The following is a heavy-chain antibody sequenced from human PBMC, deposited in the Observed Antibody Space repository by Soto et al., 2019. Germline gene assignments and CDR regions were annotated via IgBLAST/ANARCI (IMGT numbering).Heavy chain of an antibody. CDR2: INAGNGNT. J-gene: IGHJ5*02. CDR1: GYTFTSYA. V-gene: IGHV1-3*01. Sequence: GASVKVSCKASGYTFTSYAMQWVRQAPGQRLEWMGWINAGNGNTKYSQKFQGRVTITRDTSASTAYMELSSLRSEDTAVYYCARDGRFGELYVPSSSFDPWGQGTLVTVSS. D-gene: IGHD3-10*01. CDR3: ARDGRFGELYVPSSSFDP.